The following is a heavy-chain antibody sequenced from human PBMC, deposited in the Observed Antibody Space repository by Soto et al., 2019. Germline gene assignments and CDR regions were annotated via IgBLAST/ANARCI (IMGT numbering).Heavy chain of an antibody. CDR2: IYWDDDK. D-gene: IGHD2-15*01. J-gene: IGHJ4*02. V-gene: IGHV2-5*02. CDR1: GFLLSTSGVG. Sequence: QITLNESGPTLVKPTQTLTLTCTFSGFLLSTSGVGVGWIRQPQGKALGWLALIYWDDDKRYSPSLKSRLTITKDTSKNQVVLTTTNMDPVDTATYYCAHVPYCSAGSCYVDYWGQGTLVTVPS. CDR3: AHVPYCSAGSCYVDY.